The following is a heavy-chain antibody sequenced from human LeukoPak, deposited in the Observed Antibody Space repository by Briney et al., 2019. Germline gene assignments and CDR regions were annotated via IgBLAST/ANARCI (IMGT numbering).Heavy chain of an antibody. CDR2: TYYRSKWYN. D-gene: IGHD1-26*01. CDR3: ARDQMVGATRVYYYYGMDV. V-gene: IGHV6-1*01. J-gene: IGHJ6*02. Sequence: SQTLSLTCAISGDSVSSNSAAWNWIRQSPSRGLEWLGRTYYRSKWYNDYAVSVKSRITINPDTSKNQFSLQLNSVTPEDTAVYYCARDQMVGATRVYYYYGMDVWGQGTTVTVSS. CDR1: GDSVSSNSAA.